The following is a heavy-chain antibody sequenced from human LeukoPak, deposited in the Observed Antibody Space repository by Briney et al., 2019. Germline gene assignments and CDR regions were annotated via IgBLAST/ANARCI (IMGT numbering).Heavy chain of an antibody. CDR1: GGSISSRSYY. J-gene: IGHJ4*02. V-gene: IGHV4-39*07. CDR2: IYYSGST. D-gene: IGHD6-19*01. Sequence: SETLSLTRTVSGGSISSRSYYWAWLRQPPGKGLEWSGSIYYSGSTNYNPSLKSRVTISVYTSKNQFSLKLSSVTAADTAVYYCARMGTSGFFDYWGQGTLVTVSS. CDR3: ARMGTSGFFDY.